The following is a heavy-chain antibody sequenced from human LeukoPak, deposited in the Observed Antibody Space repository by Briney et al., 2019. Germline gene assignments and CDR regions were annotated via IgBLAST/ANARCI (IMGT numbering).Heavy chain of an antibody. V-gene: IGHV4-39*07. Sequence: PSETLSLTCTVSGDSISSSFYYWGWIRQPPGKGLEWIGSIYYGGGTHYNPSLKSRATIVLDTSMNQFSLRLTSVTAAVTALYFCARESFEEPGTMDHWGQGTLVRVSS. D-gene: IGHD4/OR15-4a*01. CDR1: GDSISSSFYY. CDR3: ARESFEEPGTMDH. J-gene: IGHJ4*02. CDR2: IYYGGGT.